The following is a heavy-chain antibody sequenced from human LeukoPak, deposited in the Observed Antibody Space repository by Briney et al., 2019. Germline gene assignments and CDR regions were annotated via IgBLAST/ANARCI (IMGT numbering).Heavy chain of an antibody. J-gene: IGHJ4*02. CDR3: ARLTFQLRIDY. CDR2: IYHSGST. V-gene: IGHV4-30-2*02. D-gene: IGHD1-7*01. CDR1: GGSISSGGYS. Sequence: PSQTLSLTCAVSGGSISSGGYSWSWIRQPPGKGLEWIGYIYHSGSTYYNPSLKSRVTISVDTSKNQFSLKLSSVTAADTAVYYCARLTFQLRIDYWGQGTLVTVSS.